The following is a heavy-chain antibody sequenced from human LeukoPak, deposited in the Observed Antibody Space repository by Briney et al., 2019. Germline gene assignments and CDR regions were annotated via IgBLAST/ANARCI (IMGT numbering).Heavy chain of an antibody. CDR2: IYPGDSDT. D-gene: IGHD6-13*01. J-gene: IGHJ1*01. Sequence: GESLKISCKGSGYSFTSYWIGWVRQMPGKGLEWMGIIYPGDSDTRYSPSFQGQVTISADKSISTAYLQWSSLKASDTAMYYCARSTIAAAGTARAEYFQHWGQGTLVTVSS. CDR3: ARSTIAAAGTARAEYFQH. V-gene: IGHV5-51*01. CDR1: GYSFTSYW.